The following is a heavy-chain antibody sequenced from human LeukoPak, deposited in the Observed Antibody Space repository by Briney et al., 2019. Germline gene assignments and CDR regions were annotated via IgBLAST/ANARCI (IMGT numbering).Heavy chain of an antibody. CDR3: ARDTYYDSSGYDY. CDR2: INPNSGGT. J-gene: IGHJ4*02. Sequence: ASVKVSCKASGYTFTGYYMHWVRQAPGQGLEWMGWINPNSGGTNYAQKFQGRVTMTRDTSISTAYMELSRLRSDDTAVYYCARDTYYDSSGYDYWGQGTRSPSPQ. CDR1: GYTFTGYY. V-gene: IGHV1-2*02. D-gene: IGHD3-22*01.